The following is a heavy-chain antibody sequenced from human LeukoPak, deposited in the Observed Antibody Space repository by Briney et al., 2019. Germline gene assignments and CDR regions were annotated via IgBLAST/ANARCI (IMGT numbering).Heavy chain of an antibody. J-gene: IGHJ3*01. CDR2: IDNDGSGT. Sequence: GGSLRLSCAASGFTFRSYWMYWVRQVPGKGLEYVSRIDNDGSGTTYAGSVKGRFTISRDNGNNGVFLQMNSLRAEDTATHYCARGGPDHAFDVWGQGTMVTVSS. D-gene: IGHD1-14*01. V-gene: IGHV3-74*01. CDR3: ARGGPDHAFDV. CDR1: GFTFRSYW.